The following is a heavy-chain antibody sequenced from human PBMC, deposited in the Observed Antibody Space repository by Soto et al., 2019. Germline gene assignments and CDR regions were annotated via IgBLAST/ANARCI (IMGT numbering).Heavy chain of an antibody. V-gene: IGHV3-21*01. J-gene: IGHJ4*02. Sequence: TGGSLRLSCVGSGFTFHNYGMSWVRQAPGKGLEWLSSIDSTGTYIDYANSLKGRCTISRDNAKSSLYLQMNSLRAEDTAVYYCARAIEEVPAAAQGYWGQGTPVTVSS. CDR2: IDSTGTYI. CDR3: ARAIEEVPAAAQGY. D-gene: IGHD2-2*01. CDR1: GFTFHNYG.